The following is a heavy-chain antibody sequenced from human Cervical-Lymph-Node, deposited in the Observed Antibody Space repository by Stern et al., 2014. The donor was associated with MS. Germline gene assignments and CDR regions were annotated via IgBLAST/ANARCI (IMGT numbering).Heavy chain of an antibody. V-gene: IGHV4-34*01. CDR1: GGSFSGYY. Sequence: QVQLQQWGAGLLKPSETLSLTCAVYGGSFSGYYWTWIRQPPGKGLEWIGEINHSGSTNYNPSLKSRVTISLDTSKNQFSLKVTSVTAADTAVYYCARGGAFLALGHWGQGALVTVSS. CDR2: INHSGST. CDR3: ARGGAFLALGH. D-gene: IGHD2/OR15-2a*01. J-gene: IGHJ4*02.